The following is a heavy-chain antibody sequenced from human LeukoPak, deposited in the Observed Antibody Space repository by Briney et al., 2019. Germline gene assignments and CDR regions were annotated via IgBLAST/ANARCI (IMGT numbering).Heavy chain of an antibody. CDR2: ISYDGSNK. V-gene: IGHV3-30-3*01. J-gene: IGHJ4*02. CDR1: GFIVSDYY. Sequence: GGSLRLSCAASGFIVSDYYMIWIRQAPGKGLEWVAVISYDGSNKYYANSVKGRFTISRDNSKNTVYLQMNSLRAEDTAVYYCASIFSSGYSYFDYWGQGTLVTVSS. CDR3: ASIFSSGYSYFDY. D-gene: IGHD5-18*01.